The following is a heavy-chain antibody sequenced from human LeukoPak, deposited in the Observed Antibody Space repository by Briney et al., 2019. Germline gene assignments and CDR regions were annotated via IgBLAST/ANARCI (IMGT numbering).Heavy chain of an antibody. CDR2: ISYDGSNK. V-gene: IGHV3-30*04. J-gene: IGHJ4*02. CDR3: ARDRRWLQYSDY. Sequence: GGPLRFPCAAPGSTFSSYAMNWARQAQGKGLKWVAVISYDGSNKYYADSVKGRFTISRDNSKNTLYLEMNSLRPEDTAVYYCARDRRWLQYSDYWGQGTLVTVSS. D-gene: IGHD5-24*01. CDR1: GSTFSSYA.